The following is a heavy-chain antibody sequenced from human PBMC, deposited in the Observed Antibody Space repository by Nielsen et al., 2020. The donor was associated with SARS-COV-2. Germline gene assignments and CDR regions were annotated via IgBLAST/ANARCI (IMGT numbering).Heavy chain of an antibody. CDR3: ARMRRGYSYGYGHYYYYGMDV. CDR1: GFTFSSYV. V-gene: IGHV3-33*01. Sequence: GGSLRLSCAASGFTFSSYVMHWVRQAPGKGLEWVAVIWYDGSNKYYADSVKGRFTISRDNSKNTLYLQMNSLRAEDTAVYYCARMRRGYSYGYGHYYYYGMDVWGQGTTVTVSS. CDR2: IWYDGSNK. D-gene: IGHD5-18*01. J-gene: IGHJ6*02.